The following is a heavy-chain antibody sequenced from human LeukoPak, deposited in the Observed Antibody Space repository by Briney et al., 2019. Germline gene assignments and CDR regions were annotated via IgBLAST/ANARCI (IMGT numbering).Heavy chain of an antibody. D-gene: IGHD2-15*01. V-gene: IGHV3-30*02. CDR1: RFTFSTYG. CDR3: AKVFCSGGSCYPHTFDY. CDR2: IRNDGSIK. J-gene: IGHJ4*02. Sequence: GGSLRLSCAASRFTFSTYGMHWVRQAPGKGLGWVAFIRNDGSIKYYADSVKGRFTISRDNSENTLYLQMNSLRPEDTAMYYCAKVFCSGGSCYPHTFDYWGQGILVTVSS.